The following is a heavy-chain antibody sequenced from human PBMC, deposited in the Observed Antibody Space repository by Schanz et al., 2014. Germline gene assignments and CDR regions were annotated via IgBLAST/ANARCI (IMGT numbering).Heavy chain of an antibody. CDR2: ISYDGSNK. CDR3: AKQIHYDILTVTRN. D-gene: IGHD3-9*01. V-gene: IGHV3-30-3*01. Sequence: VQLVESGGGLVQPGGSLRLSCAASGFTFSDHYMHWVRQAPGKGLEWVAVISYDGSNKYYADSVKGRFTISRDNSKNTLYLQMNSLRAEDTAVYYCAKQIHYDILTVTRNWGQGTLVTVSS. J-gene: IGHJ4*02. CDR1: GFTFSDHY.